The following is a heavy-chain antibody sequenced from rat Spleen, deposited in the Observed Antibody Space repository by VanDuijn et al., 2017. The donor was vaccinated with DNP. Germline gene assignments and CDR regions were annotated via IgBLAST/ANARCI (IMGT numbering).Heavy chain of an antibody. J-gene: IGHJ2*01. CDR3: AGRPPPTRGPFDY. Sequence: EVQLVESGGGLVQPGRSLKLSCAASGLTFSDYAMAWVRQAPKKGLEWVASINTGGGNTYYCDSVKGRFTISRDNARSTLYLQVDSLRSEDTATYYCAGRPPPTRGPFDYWGQGVTVTVSS. CDR2: INTGGGNT. V-gene: IGHV5S23*01. D-gene: IGHD1-4*01. CDR1: GLTFSDYA.